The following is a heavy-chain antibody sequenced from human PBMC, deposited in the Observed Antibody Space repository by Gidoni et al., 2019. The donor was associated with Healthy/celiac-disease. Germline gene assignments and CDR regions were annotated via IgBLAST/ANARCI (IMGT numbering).Heavy chain of an antibody. CDR1: GFTFDDYA. V-gene: IGHV3-9*01. Sequence: EVQLVESGGGLVQPGRSLRLSCAASGFTFDDYAMHWVRQAPGKGLEWVSGISWNSGSIGYADSVKGRFTISRDNAKNSLYLQMNSLRAEDTALYYCAKDIFSSGWGGVSYYYYGMDVWGQGTTVTVSS. CDR3: AKDIFSSGWGGVSYYYYGMDV. CDR2: ISWNSGSI. D-gene: IGHD6-19*01. J-gene: IGHJ6*02.